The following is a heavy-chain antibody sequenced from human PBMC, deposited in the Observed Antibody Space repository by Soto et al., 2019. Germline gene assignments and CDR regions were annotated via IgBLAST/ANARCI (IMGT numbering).Heavy chain of an antibody. J-gene: IGHJ6*02. V-gene: IGHV3-48*02. Sequence: QPGGSLRLSCAASGFTFSSYSMNWVRQAPGKGLEWVSYISSSSSTIYYADSVKGRFTISRDNAKNSLYLQMNSLRDEDTAVYYCARRPLYDFWSGPGYYGMDVWGQGTTVTVSS. D-gene: IGHD3-3*01. CDR2: ISSSSSTI. CDR3: ARRPLYDFWSGPGYYGMDV. CDR1: GFTFSSYS.